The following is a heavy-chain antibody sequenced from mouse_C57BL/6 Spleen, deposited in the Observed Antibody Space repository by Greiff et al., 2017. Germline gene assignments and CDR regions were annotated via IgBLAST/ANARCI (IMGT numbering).Heavy chain of an antibody. CDR1: GYTFTSYW. Sequence: QVQLQQSGAELVRPGSSVKLSCKASGYTFTSYWMDWVKQRPGQGLEWIGNLYPSDSETHYNQKFKDKATLTVDKSSSTAYMQLSSLTSEDSAVYYCARRALRRFDYWGQGTTLTVSS. V-gene: IGHV1-61*01. J-gene: IGHJ2*01. CDR3: ARRALRRFDY. CDR2: LYPSDSET. D-gene: IGHD1-1*01.